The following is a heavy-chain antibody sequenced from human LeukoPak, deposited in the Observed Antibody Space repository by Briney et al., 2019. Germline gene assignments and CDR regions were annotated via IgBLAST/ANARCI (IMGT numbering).Heavy chain of an antibody. D-gene: IGHD6-6*01. CDR2: IYTSGST. Sequence: SETLSLTCTVSGGSISSYYWSWIRQPAGKGLEWVGRIYTSGSTNYNPSLKSRVTISGDTSKNQFSLKLNSLTAADTAVYCCARQWGYTSSSERANWFDPWGQGTLVTVSS. CDR3: ARQWGYTSSSERANWFDP. J-gene: IGHJ5*02. CDR1: GGSISSYY. V-gene: IGHV4-4*07.